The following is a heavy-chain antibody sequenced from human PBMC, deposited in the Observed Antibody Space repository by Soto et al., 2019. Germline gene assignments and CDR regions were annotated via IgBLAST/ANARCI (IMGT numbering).Heavy chain of an antibody. Sequence: GGSLRLSCATSGFIFRIYDMSWVRQAPGKGLEWVSGISPTGGTTYYADSVKGRFTISRDNSGHTLFLTLKSLRVDDTAIYYCAKLAPELRTSPRYFDYWGQGALVTVYS. CDR1: GFIFRIYD. V-gene: IGHV3-23*01. CDR2: ISPTGGTT. CDR3: AKLAPELRTSPRYFDY. J-gene: IGHJ4*03. D-gene: IGHD1-7*01.